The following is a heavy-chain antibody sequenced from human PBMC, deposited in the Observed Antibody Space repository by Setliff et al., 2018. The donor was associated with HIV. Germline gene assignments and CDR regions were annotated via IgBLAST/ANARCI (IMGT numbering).Heavy chain of an antibody. D-gene: IGHD3-10*01. CDR2: INVGTGNT. V-gene: IGHV1-3*01. CDR1: GYSFTTYA. J-gene: IGHJ6*03. Sequence: VASVKVSCKASGYSFTTYALHWVRQAPGQGLEWMGWINVGTGNTKYSQKLQGRLTITRDTSATTAYMELSSLRSEDTAVYYCARLSMIPGIMGAYYHYYMDVWGKGTTVTVSS. CDR3: ARLSMIPGIMGAYYHYYMDV.